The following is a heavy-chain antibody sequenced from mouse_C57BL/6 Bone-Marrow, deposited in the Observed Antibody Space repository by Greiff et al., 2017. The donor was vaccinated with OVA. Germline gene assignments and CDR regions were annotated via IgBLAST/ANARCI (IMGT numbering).Heavy chain of an antibody. D-gene: IGHD2-10*02. J-gene: IGHJ3*01. CDR2: IRSKSNNSAT. CDR3: GRQRYGKPFAY. Sequence: EVKLVESGGGLVQPKGSLKLSCAASGFSFNTYAMNWVRQAPGKGLEWVARIRSKSNNSATYYADSVKDRFTISRDDSVSMLYLQMNHLETEDTAMYYCGRQRYGKPFAYWGQGTLVTVSA. CDR1: GFSFNTYA. V-gene: IGHV10-1*01.